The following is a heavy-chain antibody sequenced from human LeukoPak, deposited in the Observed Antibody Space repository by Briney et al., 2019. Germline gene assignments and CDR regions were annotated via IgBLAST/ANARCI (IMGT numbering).Heavy chain of an antibody. CDR2: IYYSGST. V-gene: IGHV4-61*01. CDR3: ARDIVVGATRVFDI. Sequence: SETLSLTCTVSGGSISSSSYYWGWIRQPPGKGLEWIGYIYYSGSTNYNPSLKSRVTISVDTSKNQFSLKLSSVTAADTAVYYCARDIVVGATRVFDIWGQGTMVTVSS. CDR1: GGSISSSSYY. D-gene: IGHD1-26*01. J-gene: IGHJ3*02.